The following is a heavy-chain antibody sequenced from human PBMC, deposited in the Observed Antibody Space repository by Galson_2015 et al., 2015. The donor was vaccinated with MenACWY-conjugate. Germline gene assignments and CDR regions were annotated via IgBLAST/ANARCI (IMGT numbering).Heavy chain of an antibody. V-gene: IGHV3-7*01. CDR3: ASDSGSYYKGPYSSPIDY. D-gene: IGHD1-26*01. CDR2: IKQDGSEK. J-gene: IGHJ4*01. CDR1: GFTFRSYW. Sequence: SLRLSCAAFGFTFRSYWLSWVRQAPGKGLEWVANIKQDGSEKYYVDSVKGRFTISRDNAKNSLYLQMNSLRAEDTAVYYCASDSGSYYKGPYSSPIDYSVHGTLATVSS.